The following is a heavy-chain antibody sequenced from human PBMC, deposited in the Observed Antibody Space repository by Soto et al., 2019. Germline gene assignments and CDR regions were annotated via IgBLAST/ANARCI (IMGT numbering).Heavy chain of an antibody. Sequence: XETLSLTCTVSGGSISSSSYYWGWIRQPPGKGLEWIGSIYYSGSTYYNPSLKSRVTISVDTSKNQFSLKLSSVTAADTAVYYCARHILAVGLFGIVVVPAANYYFDYWGQGTLVTVSS. CDR2: IYYSGST. CDR1: GGSISSSSYY. V-gene: IGHV4-39*01. CDR3: ARHILAVGLFGIVVVPAANYYFDY. D-gene: IGHD2-2*01. J-gene: IGHJ4*02.